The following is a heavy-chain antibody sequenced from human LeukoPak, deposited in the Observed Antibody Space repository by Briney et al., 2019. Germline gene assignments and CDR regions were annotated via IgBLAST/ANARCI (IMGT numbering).Heavy chain of an antibody. CDR3: ARDSWEEEWFFDY. CDR2: IYYIGSP. J-gene: IGHJ4*02. V-gene: IGHV4-39*07. D-gene: IGHD3-3*01. CDR1: GDSINSSTYR. Sequence: SETLSLTCTVSGDSINSSTYRWGWIRQPPGKGLEWIGSIYYIGSPYYNPSLKSRVTSSVDTSKNQFSLKLTSVTAADTAVYYCARDSWEEEWFFDYWGQGTLVTVSS.